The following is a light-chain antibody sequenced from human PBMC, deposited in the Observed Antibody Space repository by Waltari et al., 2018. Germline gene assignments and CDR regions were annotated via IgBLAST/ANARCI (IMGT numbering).Light chain of an antibody. J-gene: IGLJ3*02. Sequence: QPVLTQPPSVSATPGQRVTISCSGSASNIGGNVVNWYQQLPGKAPKLLLYRSDLRPSGVPDRFSGSKSGTSASLAISGLQSEDEADYFCASWDDSLNGHWVFGGGTKVAVL. CDR3: ASWDDSLNGHWV. CDR1: ASNIGGNV. V-gene: IGLV1-44*01. CDR2: RSD.